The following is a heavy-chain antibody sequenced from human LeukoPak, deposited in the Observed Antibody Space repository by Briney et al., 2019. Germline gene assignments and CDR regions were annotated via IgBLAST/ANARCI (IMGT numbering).Heavy chain of an antibody. CDR1: GFTFSSYS. D-gene: IGHD3-10*01. J-gene: IGHJ4*02. CDR2: ISSSSSYI. CDR3: AGLWFGQNFDY. Sequence: PGGSLRLSCAASGFTFSSYSMHWVRQAPGKGLEWVSSISSSSSYIYYADSVKGRFTISRDNAKNSLYLQMNSLRAEDTAVYYCAGLWFGQNFDYWGQGTLVTVSS. V-gene: IGHV3-21*01.